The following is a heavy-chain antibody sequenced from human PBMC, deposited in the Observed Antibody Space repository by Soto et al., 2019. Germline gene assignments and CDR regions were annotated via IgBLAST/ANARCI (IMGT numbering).Heavy chain of an antibody. V-gene: IGHV4-59*01. CDR2: IYYSGST. CDR1: GGSISSYY. D-gene: IGHD6-19*01. Sequence: SETLSLTCTVSGGSISSYYWSWIRQPPGKGLEWIGYIYYSGSTNYNPSLKSRVTISVDTSKNQFSLKLSSVTAADTAVYYCARAKGSQYSSGWYGAFDIWGQGTMVTVSS. CDR3: ARAKGSQYSSGWYGAFDI. J-gene: IGHJ3*02.